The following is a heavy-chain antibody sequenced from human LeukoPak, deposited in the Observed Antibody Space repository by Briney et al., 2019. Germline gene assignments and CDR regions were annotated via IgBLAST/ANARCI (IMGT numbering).Heavy chain of an antibody. V-gene: IGHV1-18*01. CDR3: ARDVGVTYYYYYMDV. Sequence: ASVKVSCKASGYTFTSYGISWVRQAPGQGLEWMGWISAYNGNTNYAQKLQGRVTMTTDTSTSTAYMELRSLRSDDTAVYYCARDVGVTYYYYYMDVWGKGTTVTISS. D-gene: IGHD1-26*01. J-gene: IGHJ6*03. CDR1: GYTFTSYG. CDR2: ISAYNGNT.